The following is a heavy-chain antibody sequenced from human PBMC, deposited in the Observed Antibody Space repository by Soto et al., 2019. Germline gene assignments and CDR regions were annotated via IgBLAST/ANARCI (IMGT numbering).Heavy chain of an antibody. J-gene: IGHJ6*02. CDR2: ISGSGGST. V-gene: IGHV3-23*01. D-gene: IGHD2-15*01. CDR1: GFTFSSYA. Sequence: PGGSLRLSCAASGFTFSSYAMSGVRQAPGKGLEWVSAISGSGGSTYYADSVKGRFTISRDNSKNTLYLQMNSLRAEDTAVYYCASYCSGGSCYGNYYYYYGMDVWGQGTTVTVSS. CDR3: ASYCSGGSCYGNYYYYYGMDV.